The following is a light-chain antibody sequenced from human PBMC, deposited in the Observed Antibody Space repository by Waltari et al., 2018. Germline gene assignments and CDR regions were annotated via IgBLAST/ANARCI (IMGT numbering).Light chain of an antibody. CDR1: SGHSSHV. J-gene: IGLJ3*02. Sequence: QLVLTQSPSASASLGASVKLTCPLSSGHSSHVIAWLQQQPKKGPRYLMKVNSDGSHNKGDEIPARFSGSSSGAERYLTISSLQSEDEADYYCQTGGHGTWVFGGGTKLTVL. CDR2: VNSDGSH. CDR3: QTGGHGTWV. V-gene: IGLV4-69*01.